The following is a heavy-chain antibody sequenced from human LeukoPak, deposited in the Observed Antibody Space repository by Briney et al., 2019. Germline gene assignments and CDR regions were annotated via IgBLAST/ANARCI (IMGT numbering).Heavy chain of an antibody. CDR2: IYYSGST. CDR3: ARIGVVVAATDMDV. Sequence: SETLSLTCSVSGDSIIGYYWGWIRQPPGKGLEWIGSIYYSGSTYYNPSLKSRVTISVDTSKNQFSLKLSSVTAADTAVYYCARIGVVVAATDMDVWGKGTTVTVSS. J-gene: IGHJ6*03. CDR1: GDSIIGYY. V-gene: IGHV4-39*07. D-gene: IGHD2-15*01.